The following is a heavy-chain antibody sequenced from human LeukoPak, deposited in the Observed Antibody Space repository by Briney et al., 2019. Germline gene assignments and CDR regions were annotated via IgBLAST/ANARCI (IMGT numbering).Heavy chain of an antibody. CDR1: GGSISSGDYY. J-gene: IGHJ3*02. V-gene: IGHV4-30-4*01. CDR2: IYYSGST. Sequence: PSQTLSLTCTVSGGSISSGDYYWSWIRQPPGKGLEWIGYIYYSGSTYYNPSLKSRVTISVDTSKNQFSLKLSSVTAADTAVYYCARSSYYYYDSSGYYYWAFDIWGQGTMVTVSS. CDR3: ARSSYYYYDSSGYYYWAFDI. D-gene: IGHD3-22*01.